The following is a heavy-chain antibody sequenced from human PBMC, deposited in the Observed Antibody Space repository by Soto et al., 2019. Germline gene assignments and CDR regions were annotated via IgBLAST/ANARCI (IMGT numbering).Heavy chain of an antibody. CDR1: GFSLSTSGVG. Sequence: SGPTLVNPTQTLTLTCTFSGFSLSTSGVGVGWIRQPPGKALEWLALIYWDDDKRFSPSLRSRLTINKDTSKNQVILTMTNMDPVDTATYYCIQSRCGGDCLQSYASHYYYGMDVWGQGTTVTVSS. CDR2: IYWDDDK. J-gene: IGHJ6*02. CDR3: IQSRCGGDCLQSYASHYYYGMDV. V-gene: IGHV2-5*02. D-gene: IGHD2-21*02.